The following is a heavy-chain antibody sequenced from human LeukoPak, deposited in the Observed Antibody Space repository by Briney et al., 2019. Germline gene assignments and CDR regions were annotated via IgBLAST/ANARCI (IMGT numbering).Heavy chain of an antibody. J-gene: IGHJ4*02. D-gene: IGHD6-19*01. V-gene: IGHV3-23*01. CDR1: GSTFSTYG. CDR3: AKGSSGLFDY. CDR2: ISGSGGRT. Sequence: PGGSLRLSCAASGSTFSTYGMSWVRHVPGRGLQWVSAISGSGGRTYYADSVKGRFTISRDNSKNTLYLQMNSLRAEDTAVYYCAKGSSGLFDYWGQGTLVTVSS.